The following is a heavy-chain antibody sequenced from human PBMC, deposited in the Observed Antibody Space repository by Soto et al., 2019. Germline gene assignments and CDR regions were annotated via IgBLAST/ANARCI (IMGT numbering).Heavy chain of an antibody. CDR3: AKDMRCSGGSCYSDFDY. CDR1: GFTFSSYA. V-gene: IGHV3-23*01. D-gene: IGHD2-15*01. CDR2: ISGSGDST. J-gene: IGHJ4*02. Sequence: GGSLRLCCAASGFTFSSYAMSWVRQAPGKGLEWVSAISGSGDSTYYADSVKGRFTISRDNSKNTLYLQMRSLRAEDTAVYYCAKDMRCSGGSCYSDFDYWGQGTLVTVSS.